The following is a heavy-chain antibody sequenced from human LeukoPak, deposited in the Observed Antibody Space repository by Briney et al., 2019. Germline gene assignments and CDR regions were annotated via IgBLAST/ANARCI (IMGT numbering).Heavy chain of an antibody. V-gene: IGHV1-18*04. D-gene: IGHD4-17*01. CDR3: ARDSTVTTGMEDYFDY. Sequence: ASVKVSCKASGYTFTTYGISWVRQAPGQGLEGMGCINDHNGNKNYAQKLQARVTMTTDTSASTVYMELRSLRCDDTAVYYCARDSTVTTGMEDYFDYWGQGTLVTVSS. CDR2: INDHNGNK. CDR1: GYTFTTYG. J-gene: IGHJ4*02.